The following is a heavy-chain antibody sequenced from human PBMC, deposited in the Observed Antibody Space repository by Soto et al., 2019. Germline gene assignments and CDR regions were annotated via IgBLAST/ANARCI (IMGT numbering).Heavy chain of an antibody. CDR1: GFTFTSAW. CDR2: IKSKTDGGSV. J-gene: IGHJ4*02. V-gene: IGHV3-15*07. D-gene: IGHD1-26*01. CDR3: TTAERGGSYYSDY. Sequence: EVQLVESGGGLVRPGESLRLSCAASGFTFTSAWINWVRQAPGKGLEWAGRIKSKTDGGSVDYGAHVKGRFTISRDDSTNTAYLQMNSLRNEDTAVYYCTTAERGGSYYSDYWGQGTLVTVSS.